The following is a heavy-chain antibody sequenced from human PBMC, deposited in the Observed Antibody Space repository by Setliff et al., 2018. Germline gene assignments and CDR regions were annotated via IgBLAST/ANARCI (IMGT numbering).Heavy chain of an antibody. D-gene: IGHD3-22*01. Sequence: SETLSLTCAVPGGSISSSNWWSWVRQPPGKGLEWIGEIYHSGSTNYNPSLKSRVTISVDKSKNQFSLKLSSVTAADTAVYYCASSFYDSPVFDPWGQGTLVTVSS. CDR3: ASSFYDSPVFDP. CDR1: GGSISSSNW. CDR2: IYHSGST. V-gene: IGHV4-4*02. J-gene: IGHJ5*02.